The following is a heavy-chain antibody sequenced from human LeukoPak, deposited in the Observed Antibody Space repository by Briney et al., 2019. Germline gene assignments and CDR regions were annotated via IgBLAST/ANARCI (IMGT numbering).Heavy chain of an antibody. CDR1: GGSISSGSYY. CDR2: IYTSGST. Sequence: SETLSLTCTVSGGSISSGSYYWSWIRQPAGKGLEWIGRIYTSGSTNYNPSLKSRVTISLDTSKNQFSLKLSSVTAADTAVYYCAKGTDYGDFDWGQGTLVTVSS. CDR3: AKGTDYGDFD. J-gene: IGHJ4*02. V-gene: IGHV4-61*02. D-gene: IGHD4-17*01.